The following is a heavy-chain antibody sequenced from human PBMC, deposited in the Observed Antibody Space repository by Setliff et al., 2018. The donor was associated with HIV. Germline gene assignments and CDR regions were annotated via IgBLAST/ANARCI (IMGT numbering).Heavy chain of an antibody. CDR2: INHSGST. CDR3: ARGQDGHSVLFDY. D-gene: IGHD3-10*02. CDR1: GASIDSGFHY. J-gene: IGHJ4*02. V-gene: IGHV4-39*07. Sequence: SETLSLTCTVSGASIDSGFHYWGWIRQPPGKGLEWIGEINHSGSTNYNPSLESRVTISVDTSKNQFSLKVSSVTAADTAVYFCARGQDGHSVLFDYWGQGALVTVS.